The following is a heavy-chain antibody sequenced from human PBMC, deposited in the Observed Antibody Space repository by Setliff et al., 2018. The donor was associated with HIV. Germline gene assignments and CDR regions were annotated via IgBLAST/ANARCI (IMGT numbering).Heavy chain of an antibody. CDR3: ATWGGSPDGYFYYYMDV. J-gene: IGHJ6*03. Sequence: PSETLSLTCTVSGGSISSGTYHWSWIRQPPGKGLEWIGYIYYSGSTNYNPSLRSRVTISVDTSKNQFSLKLSSVTAADTAVYYCATWGGSPDGYFYYYMDVWGKGTTVTVSS. CDR2: IYYSGST. V-gene: IGHV4-61*01. D-gene: IGHD1-26*01. CDR1: GGSISSGTYH.